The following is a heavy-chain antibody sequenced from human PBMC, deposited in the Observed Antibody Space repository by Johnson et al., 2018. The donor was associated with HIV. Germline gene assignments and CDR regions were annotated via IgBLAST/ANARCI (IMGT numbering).Heavy chain of an antibody. J-gene: IGHJ3*02. Sequence: VQLVESGGGLVQPGGSLRLSCAASGFTFSNYGIHWVRQAPGKGLEWVAFIQYDGNHENYIDSVKGRFTISRDNSKNTLYLQMNSLRPEDTAVYYCATERAVVSANAFDIWGQGTMVTVSS. CDR3: ATERAVVSANAFDI. CDR1: GFTFSNYG. D-gene: IGHD4-23*01. V-gene: IGHV3-30*02. CDR2: IQYDGNHE.